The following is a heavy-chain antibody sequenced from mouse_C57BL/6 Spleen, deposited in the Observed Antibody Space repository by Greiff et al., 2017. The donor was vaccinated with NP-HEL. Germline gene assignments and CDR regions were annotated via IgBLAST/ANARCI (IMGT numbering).Heavy chain of an antibody. Sequence: VQLVESGPGLVKPSQSLFLTCSTTGFPITSGYYWLWIRQSPGKLLEWMGYITHSGETFYNPSLQSPISITRETSKNQFFLQLNSVTTEDTAMYYCAGGPYGNSWFGYWGHGTLVTVAA. V-gene: IGHV12-3*01. J-gene: IGHJ3*01. CDR1: GFPITSGYY. CDR3: AGGPYGNSWFGY. CDR2: ITHSGET. D-gene: IGHD2-1*01.